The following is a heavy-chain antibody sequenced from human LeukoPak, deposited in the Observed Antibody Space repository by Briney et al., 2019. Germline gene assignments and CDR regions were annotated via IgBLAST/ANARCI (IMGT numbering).Heavy chain of an antibody. CDR3: ARGRVRGSSGYYYYYYMDV. V-gene: IGHV4-34*01. D-gene: IGHD6-13*01. Sequence: SETLSLTCAVYGRSFSGYYWSWIRQPPGKGLEWIGEINHSGSTNYNPSPKSRVTISVDTSKNQFSLKLSSVTAGDTAVYYCARGRVRGSSGYYYYYYMDVGGKGTTVTVSS. CDR2: INHSGST. CDR1: GRSFSGYY. J-gene: IGHJ6*03.